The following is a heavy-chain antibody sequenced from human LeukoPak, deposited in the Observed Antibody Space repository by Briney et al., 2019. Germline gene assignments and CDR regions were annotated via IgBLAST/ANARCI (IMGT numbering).Heavy chain of an antibody. CDR1: GASIISGSYY. CDR2: IFTSGSA. V-gene: IGHV4-61*02. D-gene: IGHD6-6*01. J-gene: IGHJ4*02. CDR3: ASQLGYFDF. Sequence: PSETLSLTCAVSGASIISGSYYWGWIRQPAGTGLEWIGRIFTSGSANYNPSLKSRVTISVDRSKNQFSLKLSSVTAADTAVYYCASQLGYFDFWGQGTLVTVSS.